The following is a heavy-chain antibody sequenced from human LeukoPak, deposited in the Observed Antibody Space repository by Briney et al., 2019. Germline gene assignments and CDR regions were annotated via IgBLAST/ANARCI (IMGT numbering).Heavy chain of an antibody. V-gene: IGHV3-23*01. CDR3: AKFAHYYGSGSYYSGWFDP. Sequence: GGSLRLSCAASGFTFNSYAMSWVRQAPGKGLEWVSAISGSGGSTYYADSVKGRFTISRDNSKNTLYLQMNSLRAEDTAVYYCAKFAHYYGSGSYYSGWFDPWGQGTLVTVSS. D-gene: IGHD3-10*01. CDR1: GFTFNSYA. CDR2: ISGSGGST. J-gene: IGHJ5*02.